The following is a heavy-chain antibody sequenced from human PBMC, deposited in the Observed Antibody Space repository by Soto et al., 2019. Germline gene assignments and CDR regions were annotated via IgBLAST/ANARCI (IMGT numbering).Heavy chain of an antibody. CDR1: GNTLTIYV. CDR2: MNPNSGNT. CDR3: VRRGFSSSWGYWYFDL. D-gene: IGHD6-13*01. Sequence: QVQLVQSGAGGKRPGASLKVSCKAFGNTLTIYVINWCRRPLEQGLEWMGWMNPNSGNTGYAQKFQGRVTMTSNTSISTAYMELSSLRAEDTAVYYCVRRGFSSSWGYWYFDLWGRGTLVTVSS. V-gene: IGHV1-8*01. J-gene: IGHJ2*01.